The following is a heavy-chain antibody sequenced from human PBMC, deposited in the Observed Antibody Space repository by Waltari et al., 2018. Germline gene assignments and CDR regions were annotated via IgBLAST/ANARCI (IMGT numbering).Heavy chain of an antibody. J-gene: IGHJ4*02. V-gene: IGHV4-61*02. Sequence: QVQLQESGPGLVKPSQTLSLTCTVSGGSISSGSYYWSWIRQPAGKGLEWIGRIYTSGSTNYNPSLKRRVTISVDTSKNQFSLKLSSVTAADTAGYYCARNNQGWYYFDYWGQGTLVTVSS. CDR2: IYTSGST. CDR3: ARNNQGWYYFDY. D-gene: IGHD6-19*01. CDR1: GGSISSGSYY.